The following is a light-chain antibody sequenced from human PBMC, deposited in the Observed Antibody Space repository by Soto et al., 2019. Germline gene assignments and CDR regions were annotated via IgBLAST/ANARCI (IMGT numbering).Light chain of an antibody. CDR3: QQYGGSPTT. CDR2: DAS. Sequence: IVLTQAPATLSLSAGERATLSCRASQSVISSSLAWYQQRRGQAPRLLIHDASSRATGIPDRFSGSGSGTDFTLTISRPEPEDFAVYYCQQYGGSPTTFGQGTKVDI. V-gene: IGKV3-20*01. CDR1: QSVISSS. J-gene: IGKJ1*01.